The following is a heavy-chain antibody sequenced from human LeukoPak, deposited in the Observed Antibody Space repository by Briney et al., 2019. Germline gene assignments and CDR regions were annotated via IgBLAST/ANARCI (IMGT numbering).Heavy chain of an antibody. V-gene: IGHV3-30*02. CDR3: AKDLHDMITFGGVIGGPDY. CDR1: GFTFSSYG. Sequence: GGSLRLSCAASGFTFSSYGMHWVRQAPGKGLEWVAFIRYDGSNKYYADSVKGRFTISRDNSKSTLYLQMNSLRAEDTAVYYCAKDLHDMITFGGVIGGPDYWGQGTLVTVSS. D-gene: IGHD3-16*02. CDR2: IRYDGSNK. J-gene: IGHJ4*02.